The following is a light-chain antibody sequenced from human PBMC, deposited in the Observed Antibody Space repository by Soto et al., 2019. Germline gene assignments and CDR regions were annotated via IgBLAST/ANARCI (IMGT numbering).Light chain of an antibody. CDR1: SSDVGAYNY. Sequence: QSVLTQPASVSGSPGQSITISCTGTSSDVGAYNYVSWYQQHPGKAPKLIIYDVSDRPSGVSNRFSGSKSGNTASLTISGLQAEDEADYYCSSNTNTGVLYLFGTGTKVNVL. J-gene: IGLJ1*01. CDR3: SSNTNTGVLYL. CDR2: DVS. V-gene: IGLV2-14*03.